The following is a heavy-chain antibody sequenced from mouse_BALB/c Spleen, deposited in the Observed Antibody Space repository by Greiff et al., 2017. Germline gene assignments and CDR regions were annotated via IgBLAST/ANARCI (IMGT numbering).Heavy chain of an antibody. Sequence: QVQLQQSGPGLVAPSQSLSITCTVSGFSLTSYDISWIRQPPGKGLEWLGVIWTGGGTNYNSAFMSRLSISKDNSKSQVFLKMNSLQTDDTAIYYCVRDHYDWGQGTLVTVSA. D-gene: IGHD1-1*01. CDR2: IWTGGGT. J-gene: IGHJ3*01. V-gene: IGHV2-9-2*01. CDR1: GFSLTSYD. CDR3: VRDHYD.